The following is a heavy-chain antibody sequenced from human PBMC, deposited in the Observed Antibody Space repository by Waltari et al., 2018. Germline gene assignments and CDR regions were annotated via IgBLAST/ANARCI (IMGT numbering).Heavy chain of an antibody. J-gene: IGHJ4*02. CDR2: IFYSGSH. CDR1: GGSISSSGHY. CDR3: ARGKIVGATEGDFDY. V-gene: IGHV4-39*07. D-gene: IGHD1-26*01. Sequence: QLQLQESGPGLVKPSETLSLTCTVSGGSISSSGHYWGWIRQPPGKGLEWIGSIFYSGSHYYSPALKSRVTISVNTSKNQLSLKLSSVTAADTAVYYCARGKIVGATEGDFDYWGQGTLVTVSS.